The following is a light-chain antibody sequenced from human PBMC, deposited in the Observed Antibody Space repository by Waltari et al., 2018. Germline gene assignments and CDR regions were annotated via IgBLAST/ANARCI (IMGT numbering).Light chain of an antibody. CDR1: QRVTCNY. Sequence: EIVLTQSPRTLSLSPGDTVTLSCSASQRVTCNYLVWYQQKPGQAPRLLISRSSNRAPDIPDRFSGSGSGTDFTLTISRLEPEDAGVYFCQQHGISPLSFGGGTKLEI. J-gene: IGKJ4*01. CDR2: RSS. CDR3: QQHGISPLS. V-gene: IGKV3-20*01.